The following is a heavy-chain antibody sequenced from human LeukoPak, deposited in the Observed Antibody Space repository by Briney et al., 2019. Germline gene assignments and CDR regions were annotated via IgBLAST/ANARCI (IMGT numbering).Heavy chain of an antibody. V-gene: IGHV4-59*01. J-gene: IGHJ3*02. CDR3: ARAHYDILTGYDAFDI. Sequence: SETLSLTCTVSGHSISSYYWSWIRQPPGKGLEWIGFIYYSGSTNYNPSLKSRVTISVDTSKNQFSLKLSSVTAADTAVYYCARAHYDILTGYDAFDIWGQGTMVTVSS. CDR1: GHSISSYY. D-gene: IGHD3-9*01. CDR2: IYYSGST.